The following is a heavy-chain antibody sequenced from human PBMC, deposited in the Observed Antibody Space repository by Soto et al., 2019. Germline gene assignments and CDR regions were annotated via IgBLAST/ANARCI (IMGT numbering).Heavy chain of an antibody. CDR1: GGSFSGYY. V-gene: IGHV4-34*01. Sequence: PSETLSLTCAVYGGSFSGYYWSWIRQPPGKGLEWIGEINHSGSTNYNPSLKSRVTISVDTSKNQFSLKLSSVTAADTAMYYCARGFSGIVGATAAFDIWGQGTMVTVSS. J-gene: IGHJ3*02. CDR2: INHSGST. D-gene: IGHD1-26*01. CDR3: ARGFSGIVGATAAFDI.